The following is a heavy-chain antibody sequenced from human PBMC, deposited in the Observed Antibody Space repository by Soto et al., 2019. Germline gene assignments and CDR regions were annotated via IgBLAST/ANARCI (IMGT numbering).Heavy chain of an antibody. V-gene: IGHV3-23*01. CDR1: GFTVSNYV. J-gene: IGHJ4*02. CDR3: AKGVLNYYFEY. Sequence: VGSLRLSCAASGFTVSNYVMSWVRQAPGKGLECVSSISGSGGSTYYADSVKGRFTFSRDNSKNTLYLQMSSLSADDTALYYCAKGVLNYYFEYWGQGTLVTVYS. CDR2: ISGSGGST.